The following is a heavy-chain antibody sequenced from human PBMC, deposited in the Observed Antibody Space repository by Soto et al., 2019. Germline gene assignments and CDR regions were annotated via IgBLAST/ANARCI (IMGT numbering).Heavy chain of an antibody. CDR2: IIPIFGTA. CDR3: ARDFPSSSSDP. J-gene: IGHJ5*02. CDR1: GGTFSSYA. Sequence: QVQLVQSGAEVKKPGSSVKVSCKASGGTFSSYAITWWRQAPGQGLEWMGGIIPIFGTANYAQKFQARVTITADESLTTAYMALSSLRSEDTALYYCARDFPSSSSDPWGQGTLVTVSS. V-gene: IGHV1-69*01.